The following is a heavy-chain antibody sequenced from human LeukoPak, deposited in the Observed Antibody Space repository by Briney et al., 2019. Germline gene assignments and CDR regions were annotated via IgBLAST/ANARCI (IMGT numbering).Heavy chain of an antibody. Sequence: ASVKVSCKASGGTFSSYAISWVRQAPGQGLEWMGGIIPIFGTANHAQKFQGRVTITTDESTSTAYMELSSLRSEDTAVYYCAEDTAMPMDVWGKGTTVTVSS. V-gene: IGHV1-69*05. CDR3: AEDTAMPMDV. D-gene: IGHD5-18*01. CDR1: GGTFSSYA. J-gene: IGHJ6*03. CDR2: IIPIFGTA.